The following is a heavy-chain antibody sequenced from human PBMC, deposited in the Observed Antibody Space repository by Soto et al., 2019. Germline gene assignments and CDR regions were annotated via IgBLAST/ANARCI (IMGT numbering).Heavy chain of an antibody. J-gene: IGHJ4*02. D-gene: IGHD3-3*01. Sequence: GASVKVSCKASRYTFTSYDINWVRQATGQGLEWMGWMNPNSGNTGYAQKFQGRVTMTRNTSISTAYMELSSLRSEDTAVYYCARGITIFGVVPGWGQGTLVTVSS. CDR3: ARGITIFGVVPG. CDR2: MNPNSGNT. CDR1: RYTFTSYD. V-gene: IGHV1-8*01.